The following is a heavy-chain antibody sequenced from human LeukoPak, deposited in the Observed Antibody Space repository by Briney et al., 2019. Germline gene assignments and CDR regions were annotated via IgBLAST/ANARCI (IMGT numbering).Heavy chain of an antibody. V-gene: IGHV4-59*11. CDR3: ARAPTYYYGSGSYGPYYYYYMDV. CDR2: IYYSGST. J-gene: IGHJ6*03. Sequence: SETLSLTCTVSGGSISSHYWSWIRQPPGKGLEWIGYIYYSGSTNYNPSLKSRVTISVDTSKNQFSLKLSSVTAADTGVYYCARAPTYYYGSGSYGPYYYYYMDVWGKGTTVTVSS. D-gene: IGHD3-10*01. CDR1: GGSISSHY.